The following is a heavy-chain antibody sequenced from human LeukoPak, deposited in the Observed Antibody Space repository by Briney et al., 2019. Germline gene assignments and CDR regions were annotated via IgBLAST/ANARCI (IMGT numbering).Heavy chain of an antibody. CDR3: ARAPASSYYYDSSGYYYSWLHP. CDR1: GGSISSYY. Sequence: SETLSLTCTVAGGSISSYYWSWIRQPPGKGLEWIGYIYYSGSTNYNPSLKSRVTISVDTSKTQFSLKLSSVTAAATAVYYCARAPASSYYYDSSGYYYSWLHPWGQGTLVTVSS. V-gene: IGHV4-59*12. J-gene: IGHJ5*02. CDR2: IYYSGST. D-gene: IGHD3-22*01.